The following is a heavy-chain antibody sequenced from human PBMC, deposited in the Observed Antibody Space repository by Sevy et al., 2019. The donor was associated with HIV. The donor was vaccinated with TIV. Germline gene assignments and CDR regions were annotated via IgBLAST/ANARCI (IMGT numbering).Heavy chain of an antibody. CDR3: ARDGAGLRLGELSLYHSYFDY. CDR1: GFTFSSYA. Sequence: GGSLRLSCAASGFTFSSYAMHWVRQAPGKGLEWVAGISYDGSNKYYADSVKGRFTISRDNSKNTLYLQMNSLRAEDTAVYYCARDGAGLRLGELSLYHSYFDYWGQGTLVTVSS. J-gene: IGHJ4*02. V-gene: IGHV3-30-3*01. D-gene: IGHD3-16*02. CDR2: ISYDGSNK.